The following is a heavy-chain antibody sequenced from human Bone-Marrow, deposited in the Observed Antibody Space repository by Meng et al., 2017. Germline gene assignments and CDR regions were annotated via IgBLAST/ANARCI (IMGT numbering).Heavy chain of an antibody. CDR3: ARDRVGAQNDAFDI. V-gene: IGHV1-69*13. CDR1: GGTFSSYA. CDR2: IIPIFGTA. D-gene: IGHD1-26*01. Sequence: SVKVSCKASGGTFSSYAISWVRQAPGQGLEWMGGIIPIFGTANYAQKFQGRVTITADESTSTAYMELSSLRSEDTAVYYCARDRVGAQNDAFDIWGQGTTVTVSS. J-gene: IGHJ3*02.